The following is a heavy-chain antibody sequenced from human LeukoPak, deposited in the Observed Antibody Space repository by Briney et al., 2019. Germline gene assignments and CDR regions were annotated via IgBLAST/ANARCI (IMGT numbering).Heavy chain of an antibody. V-gene: IGHV3-30*03. CDR3: ATEIDYGDYVHNFDY. CDR1: GFTFSSYG. D-gene: IGHD4-17*01. CDR2: ISYDGSIK. J-gene: IGHJ4*02. Sequence: GGSLRLSCAASGFTFSSYGMHWVRQAPGKGLEWVAVISYDGSIKYYADSLKGRFTISRDNSKNTLSLQMNSLRAEDTAAYYCATEIDYGDYVHNFDYWGQGTLVTVSS.